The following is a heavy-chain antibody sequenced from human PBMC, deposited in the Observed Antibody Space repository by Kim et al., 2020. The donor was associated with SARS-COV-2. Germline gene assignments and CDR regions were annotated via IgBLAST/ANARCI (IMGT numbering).Heavy chain of an antibody. J-gene: IGHJ4*02. CDR2: IFNSGRT. CDR1: GGSISSYY. Sequence: SETLSLTCTVSGGSISSYYWSWVRQPPGKGLEWIGYIFNSGRTNYKPSLKSRVTISVDTSKNQFSLKLSSVTAADTAMYYCARATSYYVNGYCGQGTLVTVSS. D-gene: IGHD1-26*01. V-gene: IGHV4-59*13. CDR3: ARATSYYVNGY.